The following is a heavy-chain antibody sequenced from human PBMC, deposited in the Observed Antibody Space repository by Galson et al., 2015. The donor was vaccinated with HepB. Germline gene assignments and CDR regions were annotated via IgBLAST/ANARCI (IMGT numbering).Heavy chain of an antibody. CDR3: ARVRLRASGWRGGAFDI. CDR2: INSDGSST. V-gene: IGHV3-74*01. Sequence: SLRLSCAASGFTFSSYWMHWVRQAPGKGLVWVSRINSDGSSTSYADSVKGRFTISRDNAKNTLYLQMNSLRAEDTAVYYCARVRLRASGWRGGAFDIWGQGTMVTVSS. J-gene: IGHJ3*02. D-gene: IGHD6-19*01. CDR1: GFTFSSYW.